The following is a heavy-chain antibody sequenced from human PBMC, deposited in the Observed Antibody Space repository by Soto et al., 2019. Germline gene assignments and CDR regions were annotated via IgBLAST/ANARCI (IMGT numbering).Heavy chain of an antibody. CDR3: ARLRKYYGSGSYPKAPLYYFDY. CDR1: GGSISSYY. Sequence: SETLSLTCTVSGGSISSYYWSWIRQPPGKGLEWIGYIYYSGSTNYNPSLKSRVTISVDTSKNQFSLKLSSVTAADTAVYYCARLRKYYGSGSYPKAPLYYFDYWGHGTLVTVSS. V-gene: IGHV4-59*08. CDR2: IYYSGST. J-gene: IGHJ4*01. D-gene: IGHD3-10*01.